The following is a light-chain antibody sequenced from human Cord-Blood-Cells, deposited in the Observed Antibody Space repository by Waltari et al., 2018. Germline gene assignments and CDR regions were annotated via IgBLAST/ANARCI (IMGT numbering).Light chain of an antibody. Sequence: DIVMTQSPDSLAVSLGERATINCKSSQSVLYRSNNKNYLTGYQQKPGQPPKRLIYWASTRESGVPDRFGGSGSGTDFTLTISSLQAEDVAVYYCQQYYSTPPTFGQGTKVEIK. V-gene: IGKV4-1*01. J-gene: IGKJ1*01. CDR1: QSVLYRSNNKNY. CDR3: QQYYSTPPT. CDR2: WAS.